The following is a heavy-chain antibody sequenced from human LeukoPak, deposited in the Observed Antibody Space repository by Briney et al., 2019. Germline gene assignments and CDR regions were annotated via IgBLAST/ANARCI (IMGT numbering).Heavy chain of an antibody. Sequence: GGSLRLSCSASGFTFSSYWMHWVRQAPGKGLVWVSRINTDGSSTSNADSVKGRFTISRDNAKNTLYLQMNSLRAEDTAVYYCAREYSSSWYLEYWGQGTLVTVSS. D-gene: IGHD6-13*01. CDR3: AREYSSSWYLEY. V-gene: IGHV3-74*01. CDR2: INTDGSST. J-gene: IGHJ4*02. CDR1: GFTFSSYW.